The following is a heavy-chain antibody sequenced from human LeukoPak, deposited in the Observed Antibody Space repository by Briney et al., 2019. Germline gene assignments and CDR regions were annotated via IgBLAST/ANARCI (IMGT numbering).Heavy chain of an antibody. V-gene: IGHV3-7*01. CDR2: IKEDASEK. J-gene: IGHJ6*04. CDR1: GFTFSRYW. Sequence: GGSLRLSCAASGFTFSRYWMSWVRQAPGKGLEWVANIKEDASEKYYVDSVKGRFTISRDNAKNSLYLQMNSLRAEDTAVYYCASDRYCSVWGKGTTVTVSS. D-gene: IGHD2-15*01. CDR3: ASDRYCSV.